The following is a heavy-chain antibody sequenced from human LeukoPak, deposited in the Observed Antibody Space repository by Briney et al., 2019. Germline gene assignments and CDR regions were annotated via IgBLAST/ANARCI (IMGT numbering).Heavy chain of an antibody. J-gene: IGHJ6*03. CDR1: GFTFSNYA. Sequence: GTLSLTCAASGFTFSNYAMNWVRQAPGQGLEWVSAISGGGPTTYYAHSLRGRLTISTDTSKNTLFLQMNSMTSDDTAFYYCARDAWAFYYSSGESVGSQYYMDDWGRGTTVTVSS. D-gene: IGHD3-22*01. CDR3: ARDAWAFYYSSGESVGSQYYMDD. V-gene: IGHV3-23*01. CDR2: ISGGGPTT.